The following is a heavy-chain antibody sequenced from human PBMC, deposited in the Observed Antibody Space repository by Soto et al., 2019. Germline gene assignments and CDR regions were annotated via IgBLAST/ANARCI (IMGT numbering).Heavy chain of an antibody. J-gene: IGHJ3*01. CDR2: IAARGSGYR. Sequence: GGSLRLSCAASGFTFGDYAMQWVRQAPGKGLEWVSSIAARGSGYRYYAESVKGRSTITRDVAKNSLYLQMNNLRADDTALYYCARDLEGADVFDLWGQGTMVTVSS. CDR1: GFTFGDYA. D-gene: IGHD3-16*01. CDR3: ARDLEGADVFDL. V-gene: IGHV3-21*01.